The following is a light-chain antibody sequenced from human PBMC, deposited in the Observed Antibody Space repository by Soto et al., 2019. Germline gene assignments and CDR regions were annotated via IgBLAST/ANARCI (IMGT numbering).Light chain of an antibody. Sequence: DFQMTQSPSSLSASVGDTVTLTFRASQGSTNYLAWYQQKPGKAPKLLIYAASTLQSGVPPRFSGSGSGTHFTLTISSLQPEDAATYYCQKYNTAPYTFGQGTRLEIK. J-gene: IGKJ5*01. CDR1: QGSTNY. V-gene: IGKV1-27*01. CDR2: AAS. CDR3: QKYNTAPYT.